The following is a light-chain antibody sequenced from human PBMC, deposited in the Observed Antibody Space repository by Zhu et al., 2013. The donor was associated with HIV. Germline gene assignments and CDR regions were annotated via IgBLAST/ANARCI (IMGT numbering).Light chain of an antibody. CDR1: SSNIGSNT. J-gene: IGLJ2*01. Sequence: QSVLTQPPSASGTPGQRVTISCSGSSSNIGSNTVNWYQQLPGTAPKLLIYSNNLRPSGVPDRFSGSKSGTSASLAITGLQAEDEADYYCQSYDIGLSGHVVFGGGTKLTVL. CDR2: SNN. CDR3: QSYDIGLSGHVV. V-gene: IGLV1-44*01.